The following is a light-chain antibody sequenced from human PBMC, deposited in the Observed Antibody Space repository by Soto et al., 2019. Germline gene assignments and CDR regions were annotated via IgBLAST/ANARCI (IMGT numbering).Light chain of an antibody. CDR3: LQFDNSPLYT. J-gene: IGKJ2*01. V-gene: IGKV3-20*01. Sequence: EIVLTQSPGTLSLSPGERATLSCRASQSVSSSSLTWYQQKPGQAPRLLIYGASTRATGTPDRFSGSWSGTDFSLTISRLEPEDFAVYYCLQFDNSPLYTFGQGTKVEIK. CDR2: GAS. CDR1: QSVSSSS.